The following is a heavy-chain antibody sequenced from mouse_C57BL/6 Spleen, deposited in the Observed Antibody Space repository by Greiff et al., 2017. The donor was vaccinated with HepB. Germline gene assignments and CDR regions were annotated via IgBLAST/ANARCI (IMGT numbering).Heavy chain of an antibody. Sequence: VKLQQSGPGLVQPSQSLSITCTVSGFSLTSYGVHWVRQSPGKGLEWLGVIWRGGSTDYNAAFISRLSISKDNSKSQVFFKMNRLQADDTAIYYCATYYDDEGFAYWGQGTLVTVSA. D-gene: IGHD2-4*01. V-gene: IGHV2-2*01. CDR1: GFSLTSYG. J-gene: IGHJ3*01. CDR2: IWRGGST. CDR3: ATYYDDEGFAY.